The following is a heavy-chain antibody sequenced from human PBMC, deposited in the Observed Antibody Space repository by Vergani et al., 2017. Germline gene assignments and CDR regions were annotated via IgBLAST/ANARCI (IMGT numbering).Heavy chain of an antibody. CDR1: GFTFSSYA. V-gene: IGHV3-23*03. CDR2: IYSGGSST. J-gene: IGHJ4*02. Sequence: EVQLLESGGGLVQPGGSLRLSCAASGFTFSSYAMSWVRQAPGKGLEWVSVIYSGGSSTYYADSVKGRFTISRDNSKNTLYLQMNSLRAEDTAVYYCAKSNREFIDYWGQGTLVTVSS. D-gene: IGHD2/OR15-2a*01. CDR3: AKSNREFIDY.